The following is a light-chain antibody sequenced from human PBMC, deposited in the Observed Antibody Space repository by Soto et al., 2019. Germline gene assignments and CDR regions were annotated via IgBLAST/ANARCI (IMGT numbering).Light chain of an antibody. CDR2: DAS. CDR1: QSISSW. J-gene: IGKJ1*01. Sequence: DIQMTQSPSTLSESVGDKVTITCRASQSISSWLAWYQQKPGKAPKLLIYDASSLESGVPSRFSGSGSGTEFTLTISSLQPDDFATYYCQQYNSWWTFGQGTKV. V-gene: IGKV1-5*01. CDR3: QQYNSWWT.